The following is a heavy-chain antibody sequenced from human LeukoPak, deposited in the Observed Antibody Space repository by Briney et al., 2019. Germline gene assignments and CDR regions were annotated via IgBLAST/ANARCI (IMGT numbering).Heavy chain of an antibody. D-gene: IGHD3-9*01. CDR3: AALRYFDWLFDY. CDR2: INPNSGGT. CDR1: GYTFTGYY. Sequence: ASVKVSCKASGYTFTGYYMHWVRQVPGQGLEWMGWINPNSGGTNYAQKFQGRVTMTRDTSISTAYMELSRLRSDDTAVYYCAALRYFDWLFDYWGQGTLVTVSS. V-gene: IGHV1-2*02. J-gene: IGHJ4*02.